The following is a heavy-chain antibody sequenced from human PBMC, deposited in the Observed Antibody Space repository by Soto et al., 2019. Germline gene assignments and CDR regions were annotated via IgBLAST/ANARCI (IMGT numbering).Heavy chain of an antibody. J-gene: IGHJ3*02. V-gene: IGHV4-34*01. CDR2: INHSGST. Sequence: QVQLQQWGAGLLKPSETLSLTCAVYGGSFSGYYWSWIRQPPGKGLEWIGEINHSGSTNYNPSLKSRVTISVDTSKNQFSLKLSSVTAADTAVYYCARPRGDSSGPLHDAFDIWGQGTMVTVSS. CDR1: GGSFSGYY. CDR3: ARPRGDSSGPLHDAFDI. D-gene: IGHD3-22*01.